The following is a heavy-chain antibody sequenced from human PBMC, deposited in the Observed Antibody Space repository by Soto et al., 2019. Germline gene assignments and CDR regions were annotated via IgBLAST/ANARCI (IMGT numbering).Heavy chain of an antibody. J-gene: IGHJ5*02. V-gene: IGHV4-59*01. CDR2: IYDTGST. CDR1: GSDITTYY. CDR3: ARCPIDHNWFDP. D-gene: IGHD3-9*01. Sequence: SETLSLTCTVSGSDITTYYWSWLRQSPGKGLEWIGHIYDTGSTTYNPSLKSRVTISVDTSNKQFSLRLTSVTAADTAVYYCARCPIDHNWFDPWGQGTLVTVSP.